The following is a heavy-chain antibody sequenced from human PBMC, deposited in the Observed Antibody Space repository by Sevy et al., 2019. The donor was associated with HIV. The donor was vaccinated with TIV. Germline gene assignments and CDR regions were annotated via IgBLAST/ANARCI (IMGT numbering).Heavy chain of an antibody. D-gene: IGHD2-8*01. V-gene: IGHV3-30-3*01. J-gene: IGHJ3*02. Sequence: GGSLRLSCAASGFTFSSYAMHWVRQAPGKGLQSVAVISYDGSNKYYADSVKGRFTISRDNSKNTLYLQMNSLRAEDTAVYYCARDLGRGGVAEVYGAFDIWGQGTMVTVSS. CDR1: GFTFSSYA. CDR3: ARDLGRGGVAEVYGAFDI. CDR2: ISYDGSNK.